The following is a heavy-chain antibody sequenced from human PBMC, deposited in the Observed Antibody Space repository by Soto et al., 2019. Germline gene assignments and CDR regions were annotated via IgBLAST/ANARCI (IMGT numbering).Heavy chain of an antibody. V-gene: IGHV1-3*01. CDR3: ARGDYYDIHDY. CDR1: GYTFTSYG. J-gene: IGHJ4*02. D-gene: IGHD3-22*01. Sequence: ASVKVSCKASGYTFTSYGISWVRQAPGQRLEWMGWINAGNGNTKYSQKFQGRVTITRDTSASTAYMELSSLRSEDTAVYYCARGDYYDIHDYWAQGTLVTVSS. CDR2: INAGNGNT.